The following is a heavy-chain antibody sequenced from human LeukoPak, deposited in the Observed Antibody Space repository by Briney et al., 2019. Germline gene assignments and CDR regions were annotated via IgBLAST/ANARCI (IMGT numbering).Heavy chain of an antibody. J-gene: IGHJ4*02. CDR2: IIPIFGTA. D-gene: IGHD5-18*01. V-gene: IGHV1-69*13. Sequence: SVKVSCKASGGTFSSYAISWVRQAPGQGLEWMGGIIPIFGTANYAQKFQGRVTITADESTSTAYMELSSLRSEDTAVYYCARDPADTAMEDYWGQGTLVTVSS. CDR3: ARDPADTAMEDY. CDR1: GGTFSSYA.